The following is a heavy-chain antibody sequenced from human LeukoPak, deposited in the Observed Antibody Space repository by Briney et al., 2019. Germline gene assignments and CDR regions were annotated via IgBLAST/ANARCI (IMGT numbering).Heavy chain of an antibody. V-gene: IGHV4-39*01. CDR3: VRHEGLGWTDSFDI. CDR1: GYSISSNYN. D-gene: IGHD2-15*01. J-gene: IGHJ3*02. CDR2: IYYRGNT. Sequence: SETLSLTCNVSGYSISSNYNWGWIRQPPGKGLEWIGSIYYRGNTYYKPSLKSGVTISVDTSKNEFSLKLTAVTAGDTAVYYCVRHEGLGWTDSFDIWGQGTLVTVSS.